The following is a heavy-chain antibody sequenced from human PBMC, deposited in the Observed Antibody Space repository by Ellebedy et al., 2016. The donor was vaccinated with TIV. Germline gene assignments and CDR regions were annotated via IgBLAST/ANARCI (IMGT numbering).Heavy chain of an antibody. J-gene: IGHJ4*02. V-gene: IGHV4-59*01. Sequence: SETLSLXXTVSGGSISSYYWSWIRQPPGKGLEWIGYIYYSGSTNYNPSLKSRVTISVDTCKNQFSLKLSSVTAADTAVYYCARGGGSYSPFDYWGQGTLVTVSS. CDR1: GGSISSYY. CDR3: ARGGGSYSPFDY. CDR2: IYYSGST. D-gene: IGHD1-26*01.